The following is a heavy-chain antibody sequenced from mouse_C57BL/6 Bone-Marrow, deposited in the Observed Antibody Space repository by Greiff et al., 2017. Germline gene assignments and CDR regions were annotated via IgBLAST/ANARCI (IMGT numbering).Heavy chain of an antibody. CDR3: ARPYYSNYWYFDV. J-gene: IGHJ1*03. D-gene: IGHD2-5*01. V-gene: IGHV1-55*01. CDR1: GYTFTSYW. Sequence: QVQLQQPGAELVKPGASVKMSCKASGYTFTSYWITWVKQRPGQGLEWIGDIYPGSGSTNYNEKFKSKATLTVVTSSSTASMQLSSLTSEDSAVYYCARPYYSNYWYFDVWGTGTTVTVSS. CDR2: IYPGSGST.